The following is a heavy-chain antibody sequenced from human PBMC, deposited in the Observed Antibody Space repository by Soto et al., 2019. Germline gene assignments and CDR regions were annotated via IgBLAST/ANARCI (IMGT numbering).Heavy chain of an antibody. CDR1: EYTFTSYT. V-gene: IGHV1-58*02. CDR3: AADPTYYDSSGYYYLDFDI. D-gene: IGHD3-22*01. CDR2: INGGNGNT. Sequence: SVKVSCKASEYTFTSYTMHWVRQAPGQRLEWMGWINGGNGNTNYAQKFQERVTITRDMSTSTAYMELSSLRSEDTAVYYCAADPTYYDSSGYYYLDFDIWGQGTMVTVSS. J-gene: IGHJ3*02.